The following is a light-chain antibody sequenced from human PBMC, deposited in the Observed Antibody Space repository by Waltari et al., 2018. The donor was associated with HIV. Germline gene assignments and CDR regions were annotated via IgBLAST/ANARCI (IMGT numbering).Light chain of an antibody. V-gene: IGLV3-19*01. CDR3: NSRDSSGNHPFVV. CDR1: SLRSYY. J-gene: IGLJ2*01. Sequence: SSELTQDPAVSVALGQTVRITCQGDSLRSYYASWYQQKPGQAPVLVSYGKNNRPSGIPDRFSGSSSGNTASLTITGAQAEDEADYYCNSRDSSGNHPFVVFGGGTKLTVL. CDR2: GKN.